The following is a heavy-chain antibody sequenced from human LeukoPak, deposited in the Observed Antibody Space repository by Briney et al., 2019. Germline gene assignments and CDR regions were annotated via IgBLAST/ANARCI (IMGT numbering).Heavy chain of an antibody. Sequence: PGRSLRLSCAASGFTFSTYWMTWVRQAPGKGLEWVSIIYTDGSTYYADSGKGRFTISRDNTKSTLYLQMNSLRAEDTAVYYCGRSTAWYAFDYWGQGTLVTVSS. CDR2: IYTDGST. J-gene: IGHJ4*02. CDR3: GRSTAWYAFDY. V-gene: IGHV3-53*01. D-gene: IGHD6-19*01. CDR1: GFTFSTYW.